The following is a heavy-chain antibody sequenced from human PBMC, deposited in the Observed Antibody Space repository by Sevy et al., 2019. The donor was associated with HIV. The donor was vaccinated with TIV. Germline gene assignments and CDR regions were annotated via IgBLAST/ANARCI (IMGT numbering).Heavy chain of an antibody. J-gene: IGHJ3*02. D-gene: IGHD3-22*01. V-gene: IGHV3-23*01. Sequence: GGYLRLSCAASGFTFTNVWMNWVRQAPGKGLEWVSTIYGSRGDTYYADYVKGRFTISRDNSKNTLYLQMNSLRIDDTAVYFCAGGRYVSSCSIDAFDIWGQGTMVTVSS. CDR1: GFTFTNVW. CDR3: AGGRYVSSCSIDAFDI. CDR2: IYGSRGDT.